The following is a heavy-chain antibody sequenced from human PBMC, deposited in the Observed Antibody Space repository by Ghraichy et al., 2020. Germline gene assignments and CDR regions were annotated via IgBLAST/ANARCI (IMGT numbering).Heavy chain of an antibody. J-gene: IGHJ3*02. CDR3: AKARYGVYVRYAFDI. Sequence: GGSLRLSCEASGFTFSNYAMSWVRQAPGKGLEWVSTINGTGGNTYYADSVKGRFTISRDNSKNTLYLQMNSLRAEDTAVYCCAKARYGVYVRYAFDIWGQGTMVTVSA. V-gene: IGHV3-23*01. D-gene: IGHD4-17*01. CDR2: INGTGGNT. CDR1: GFTFSNYA.